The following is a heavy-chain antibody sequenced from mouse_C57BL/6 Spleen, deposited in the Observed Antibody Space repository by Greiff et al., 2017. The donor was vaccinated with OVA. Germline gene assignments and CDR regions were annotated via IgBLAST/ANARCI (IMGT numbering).Heavy chain of an antibody. CDR2: INPSTGGT. CDR3: ARKFYSNYGLDY. CDR1: GYSFTGYY. Sequence: EVQLVESGPELVKPGASVKISCKASGYSFTGYYMNWVKQSPEKSLEWIGEINPSTGGTTYNQKFKAKATLTVDKSSSTAYMQLKSLTSEDSAVYYCARKFYSNYGLDYWGQGTTLTVSS. J-gene: IGHJ2*01. V-gene: IGHV1-42*01. D-gene: IGHD2-5*01.